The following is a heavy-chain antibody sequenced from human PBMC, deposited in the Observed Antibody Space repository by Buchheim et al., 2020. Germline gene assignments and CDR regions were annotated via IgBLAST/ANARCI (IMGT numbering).Heavy chain of an antibody. V-gene: IGHV1-8*01. J-gene: IGHJ4*02. CDR3: AGLPGIKLGELTNDC. CDR1: GYTFTSYD. D-gene: IGHD3-10*01. CDR2: MNLNSGNT. Sequence: QVQLVQSGAEVKKPGASVKVSCKASGYTFTSYDINWVRQATGQGLEWMGWMNLNSGNTGYEQKFQGRVPMTRNTSISTAYMELSSLRSENTAVYYCAGLPGIKLGELTNDCWGQGTL.